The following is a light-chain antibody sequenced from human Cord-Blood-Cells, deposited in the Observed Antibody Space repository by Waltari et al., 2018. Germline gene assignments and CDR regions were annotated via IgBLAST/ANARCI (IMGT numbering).Light chain of an antibody. CDR3: QQYCSSPFT. J-gene: IGKJ3*01. Sequence: EIVLTLSPGTLSLSPGERATLSCRASHSVSSSYLAWYQQKPGQAPRLLIYGASSRATGIPDRFSGSGSGTDFTLTISRLEPEDFAVYYCQQYCSSPFTFGPGTKVDIK. CDR2: GAS. V-gene: IGKV3-20*01. CDR1: HSVSSSY.